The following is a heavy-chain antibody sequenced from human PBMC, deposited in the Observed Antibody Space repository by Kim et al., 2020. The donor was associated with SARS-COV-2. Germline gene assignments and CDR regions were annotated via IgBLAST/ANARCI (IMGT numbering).Heavy chain of an antibody. Sequence: RTNYSPSLDTRVSMSRDTSKNQFSLKLTSMTAADTAVYYCVRDVANWGFDYWGQGTLVTVSS. CDR2: RT. CDR3: VRDVANWGFDY. V-gene: IGHV4-4*07. J-gene: IGHJ4*02. D-gene: IGHD7-27*01.